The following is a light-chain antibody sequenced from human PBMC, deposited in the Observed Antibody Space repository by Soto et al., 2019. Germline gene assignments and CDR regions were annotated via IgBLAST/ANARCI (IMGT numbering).Light chain of an antibody. CDR2: GAS. Sequence: EIVLTQSPGTLSLSPGERATLSCRASQSVSSSYLAWYQQKPGQAPRLLIYGASSRATGIPDRFSGSGSGTDFTLTISRLEPEDFAVYYCQQYGSSPGDTFGQGTELEIK. CDR3: QQYGSSPGDT. J-gene: IGKJ2*01. CDR1: QSVSSSY. V-gene: IGKV3-20*01.